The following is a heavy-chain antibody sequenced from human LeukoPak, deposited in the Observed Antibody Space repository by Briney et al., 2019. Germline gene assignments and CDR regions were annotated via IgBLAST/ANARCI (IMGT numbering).Heavy chain of an antibody. J-gene: IGHJ3*02. V-gene: IGHV3-23*01. Sequence: GGSLRLSCAASGYTFITYGMSWVRQAPGKGLEWVSTVSGSGSRTYYADSVQGRFTISKDNSKNTLYLQMNSLRAEDTAVYYCARGGAVDAFDIWGQGTMVTVSS. CDR2: VSGSGSRT. CDR3: ARGGAVDAFDI. D-gene: IGHD3-16*01. CDR1: GYTFITYG.